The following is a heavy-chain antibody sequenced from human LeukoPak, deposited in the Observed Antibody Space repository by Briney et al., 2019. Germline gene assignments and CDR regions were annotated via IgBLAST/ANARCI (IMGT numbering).Heavy chain of an antibody. J-gene: IGHJ4*02. CDR3: ARDPRAPYYYDTSGYYVDY. D-gene: IGHD3-22*01. CDR1: GYTFTYYT. V-gene: IGHV1-18*04. CDR2: INPYNANT. Sequence: ASVKVSCKASGYTFTYYTISWVRQAPGQGLEGMGCINPYNANTNYAQRLQGRVTLTTETSTSTAYMELRSLRSDDTAVYYCARDPRAPYYYDTSGYYVDYWGQGTLVTVSS.